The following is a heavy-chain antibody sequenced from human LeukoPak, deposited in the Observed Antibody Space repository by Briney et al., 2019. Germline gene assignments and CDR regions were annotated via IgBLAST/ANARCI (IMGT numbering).Heavy chain of an antibody. D-gene: IGHD3-10*01. V-gene: IGHV3-20*04. CDR1: GFTFDDYG. CDR3: AREGSGSPHYGMDV. J-gene: IGHJ6*02. Sequence: GQSLRLSCAASGFTFDDYGMSWVRQAQGKGLEWVSGINWYCGTTGSADSVKGRFAISRDNAKNSLYLQMNSLRAEDTALYYCAREGSGSPHYGMDVWGQGTTLTVSS. CDR2: INWYCGTT.